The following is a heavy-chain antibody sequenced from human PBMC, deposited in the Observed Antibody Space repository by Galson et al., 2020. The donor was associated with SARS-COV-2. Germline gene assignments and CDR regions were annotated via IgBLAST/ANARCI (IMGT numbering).Heavy chain of an antibody. V-gene: IGHV3-23*01. Sequence: GESLKISCAASGFTFSTYSMNWVRQAPGKGLEWVSLVSGSGDTTNYADSVKGRFTISRDNSKNTIYVQMNSLRAEDTAVYYCAKGSCTNGMCYTDYWGQGTLVTVSS. CDR1: GFTFSTYS. CDR2: VSGSGDTT. CDR3: AKGSCTNGMCYTDY. D-gene: IGHD2-8*01. J-gene: IGHJ4*02.